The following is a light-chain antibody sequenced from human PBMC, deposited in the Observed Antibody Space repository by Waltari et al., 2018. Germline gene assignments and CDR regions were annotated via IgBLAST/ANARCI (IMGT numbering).Light chain of an antibody. CDR2: DAS. J-gene: IGKJ2*01. V-gene: IGKV1-39*01. CDR3: QQSQVANT. Sequence: DVQLTQSPSSLSASPGDRVSITCRASQTITAYLNWYQLKPGRAPKLLIYDASHLQTGVPSRFSGSGSGTVFTLTISGLQPEDFATYYCQQSQVANTFGQGTRLDI. CDR1: QTITAY.